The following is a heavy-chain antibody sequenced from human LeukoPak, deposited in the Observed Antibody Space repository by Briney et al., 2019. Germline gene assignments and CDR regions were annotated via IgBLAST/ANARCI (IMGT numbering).Heavy chain of an antibody. V-gene: IGHV3-23*01. Sequence: QPGGSLRLSCAASGFIFSNFAMSWVRQAPGKGPEWVSTISGSGGNTYYTDSVKSRFTISRGNSKNTLYLQMNSLRPEDTAVYYCTKTEVPGGYYYGMDVWGQGTTVTVSS. D-gene: IGHD2-2*01. CDR2: ISGSGGNT. CDR1: GFIFSNFA. CDR3: TKTEVPGGYYYGMDV. J-gene: IGHJ6*02.